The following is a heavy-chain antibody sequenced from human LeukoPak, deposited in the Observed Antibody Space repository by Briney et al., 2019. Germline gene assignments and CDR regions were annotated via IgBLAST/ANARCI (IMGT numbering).Heavy chain of an antibody. CDR1: GGSFSGYY. Sequence: SETLSLTCADYGGSFSGYYWSWIRQPPGKGLEWIGEINHSGSTNYNPSLKSRVTISVDTSKNQFSLKLSSVTAADTAVYYCARSDSSGSLVGFDYWGQGTLVTVSS. CDR2: INHSGST. J-gene: IGHJ4*02. D-gene: IGHD3-22*01. V-gene: IGHV4-34*01. CDR3: ARSDSSGSLVGFDY.